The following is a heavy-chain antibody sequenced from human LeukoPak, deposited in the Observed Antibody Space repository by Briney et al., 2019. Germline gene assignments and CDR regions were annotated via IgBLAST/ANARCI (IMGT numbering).Heavy chain of an antibody. Sequence: SETLSLTCTVSGGSISSGGYYWSWIRQHPGKGLEWIGYIYYSGSTYYNPSLKSRVTISVDTSKNQFSLKLSSVTAADTAVYYCARATVTTFWAFFDYWGQGTLVTVSS. D-gene: IGHD4-17*01. V-gene: IGHV4-31*03. CDR2: IYYSGST. CDR1: GGSISSGGYY. J-gene: IGHJ4*02. CDR3: ARATVTTFWAFFDY.